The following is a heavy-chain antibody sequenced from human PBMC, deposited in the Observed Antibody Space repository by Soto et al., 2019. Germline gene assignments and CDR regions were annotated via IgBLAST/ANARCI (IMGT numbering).Heavy chain of an antibody. D-gene: IGHD3-3*01. CDR1: GYTFTSYG. CDR3: ARDYGITIFGVVPYGAFDI. V-gene: IGHV1-18*01. Sequence: ASVKVSCKASGYTFTSYGISWVRQAPGQGLEWMGWISAYNGNTNYAQKLQGRVTMTTDTSTSTAYMELRSLRSDDTAVYYCARDYGITIFGVVPYGAFDIWGKGTMVTVSS. J-gene: IGHJ3*02. CDR2: ISAYNGNT.